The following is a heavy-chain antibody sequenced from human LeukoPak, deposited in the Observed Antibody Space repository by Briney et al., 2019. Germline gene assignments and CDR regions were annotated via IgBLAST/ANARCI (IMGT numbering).Heavy chain of an antibody. J-gene: IGHJ4*02. Sequence: SETLSLTCTVSGGSISSGSYYWSWIRQPAGKGLEWIGRIYTSGSTNYNPSLKSRVTISVDTSKNQFSLKLSSVTAEDTAVYYCAREPRGSATVTTSKPVDYWGQGTLVTVSS. CDR2: IYTSGST. D-gene: IGHD4-17*01. CDR3: AREPRGSATVTTSKPVDY. V-gene: IGHV4-61*02. CDR1: GGSISSGSYY.